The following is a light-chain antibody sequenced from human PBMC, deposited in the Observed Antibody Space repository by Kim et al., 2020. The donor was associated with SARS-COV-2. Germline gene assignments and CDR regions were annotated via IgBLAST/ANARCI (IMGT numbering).Light chain of an antibody. V-gene: IGKV3-20*01. J-gene: IGKJ2*01. CDR2: GVS. CDR3: QQDDGSRRYT. Sequence: EIVLTQSPGTLSLSPGERATLSCRASQAVGSPYLAWYQQKPGQAPRLLIYGVSTRATGIPDRFGGSGSGTDFTLTISRLEPEDFAVYYCQQDDGSRRYTFGQGTKLEI. CDR1: QAVGSPY.